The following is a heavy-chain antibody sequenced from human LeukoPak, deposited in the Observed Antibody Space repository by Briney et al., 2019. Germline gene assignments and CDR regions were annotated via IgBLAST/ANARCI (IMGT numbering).Heavy chain of an antibody. V-gene: IGHV3-30*18. Sequence: GGSLRLSCAASGFTFSSYGMHWVRQAPGKGLEWVAVISYDGSNKYYADSVKGRFTISGDNSKNTLYLQMNSLRAEDTAVYYCAKDNSSGFDYWGQGTLVTVSS. CDR1: GFTFSSYG. CDR3: AKDNSSGFDY. D-gene: IGHD6-19*01. J-gene: IGHJ4*02. CDR2: ISYDGSNK.